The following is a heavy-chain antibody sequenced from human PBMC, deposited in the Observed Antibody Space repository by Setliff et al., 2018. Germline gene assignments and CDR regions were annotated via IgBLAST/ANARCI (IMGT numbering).Heavy chain of an antibody. CDR3: AREQWLDPPGYYYMDV. V-gene: IGHV4-4*07. J-gene: IGHJ6*03. CDR1: GGSMGSYY. D-gene: IGHD6-19*01. CDR2: MYASGST. Sequence: TLSLTCTVSGGSMGSYYWTWIRQSAGKGLEWIGRMYASGSTKYNPSLKSRVTISMDTSKNQFSLKLNSVTAADMAVYYCAREQWLDPPGYYYMDVWAKGTTVTVSS.